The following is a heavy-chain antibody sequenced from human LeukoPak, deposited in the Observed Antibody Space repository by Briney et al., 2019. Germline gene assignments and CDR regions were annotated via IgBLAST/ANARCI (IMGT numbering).Heavy chain of an antibody. CDR1: GFTFTSYY. V-gene: IGHV1-46*01. CDR2: INPSGRST. J-gene: IGHJ2*01. Sequence: ASVKVSCKASGFTFTSYYMYWVRQASGQGLDWMGIINPSGRSTSYAQKFHVRVTMTRDTSTSTVYMELSSLRSEDTAVYYCARPRALEWYFDLWGRGTLVTVSS. CDR3: ARPRALEWYFDL.